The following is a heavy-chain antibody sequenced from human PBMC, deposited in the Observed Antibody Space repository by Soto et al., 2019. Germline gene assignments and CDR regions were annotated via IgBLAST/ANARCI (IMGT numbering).Heavy chain of an antibody. CDR3: GLQQKLPWVNY. Sequence: SSPTLVNPTETLTLTCTVSGFSLSNARMGVSWIRQPPGKALEWVAHIFSNDEKSYSTSLKSRLTISTDTSKGQVVLTMTNMDPMDTAMSYCGLQQKLPWVNYGGQGTLVTVSS. D-gene: IGHD5-18*01. CDR2: IFSNDEK. J-gene: IGHJ4*02. CDR1: GFSLSNARMG. V-gene: IGHV2-26*01.